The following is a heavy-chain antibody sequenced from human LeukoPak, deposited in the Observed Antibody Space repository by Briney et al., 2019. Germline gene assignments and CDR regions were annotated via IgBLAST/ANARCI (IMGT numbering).Heavy chain of an antibody. CDR1: GYTFTSYA. D-gene: IGHD4-23*01. V-gene: IGHV1-3*03. Sequence: GASVKVSCKASGYTFTSYAMHWVRQAPGQRLEWMGWINAGNGNTKYSQEFQGRVTITRDTSASTAYMELSRLRSDDMAVYYCARELSSDYGGNSGVNYWGQGTLVTVSS. J-gene: IGHJ4*02. CDR3: ARELSSDYGGNSGVNY. CDR2: INAGNGNT.